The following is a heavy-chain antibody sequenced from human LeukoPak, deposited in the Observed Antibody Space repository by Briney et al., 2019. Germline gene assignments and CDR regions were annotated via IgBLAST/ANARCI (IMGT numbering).Heavy chain of an antibody. CDR2: ISGSGGST. J-gene: IGHJ4*02. CDR1: GFTFSNYA. Sequence: PGGSLRLSCAASGFTFSNYAMGWVRQAPGKGLEWVSAISGSGGSTYYADSVKGRFTISRDNSKNTLYLQMNSLRAEDTAVYYCAKDIGRSGYFDYWGQGTLVTVSS. V-gene: IGHV3-23*01. CDR3: AKDIGRSGYFDY. D-gene: IGHD1-26*01.